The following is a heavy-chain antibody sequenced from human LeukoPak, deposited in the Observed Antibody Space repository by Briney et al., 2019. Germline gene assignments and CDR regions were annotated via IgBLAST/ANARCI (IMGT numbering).Heavy chain of an antibody. CDR3: ARVQVYYDILTGYSQDYGMDV. D-gene: IGHD3-9*01. CDR1: GYTFTSYA. V-gene: IGHV7-4-1*02. J-gene: IGHJ6*02. CDR2: INTNTGNP. Sequence: ASVRVSCKASGYTFTSYAINWVRQAPGHGLEWMGWINTNTGNPTYAQGFTGRFVFSLDTSVGTAYLQISSLKAEDTAVYYCARVQVYYDILTGYSQDYGMDVWGQGTTVIVSS.